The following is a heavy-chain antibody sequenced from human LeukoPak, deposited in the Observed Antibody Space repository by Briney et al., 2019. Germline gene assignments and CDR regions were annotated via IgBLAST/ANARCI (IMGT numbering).Heavy chain of an antibody. CDR1: GGSTSSYY. Sequence: PSETLSLTCTVSGGSTSSYYWSWIRQPPGKGLEWIGYIYYSGSTNYNPSLKSRVTISVDTSKNQFSLKLSSVTAADTAVYYCARHLGYRSSSGFDFWGQGTLVTVSS. D-gene: IGHD6-6*01. V-gene: IGHV4-59*01. CDR2: IYYSGST. J-gene: IGHJ4*02. CDR3: ARHLGYRSSSGFDF.